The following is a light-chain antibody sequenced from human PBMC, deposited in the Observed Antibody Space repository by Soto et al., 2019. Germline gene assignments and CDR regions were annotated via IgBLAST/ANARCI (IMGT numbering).Light chain of an antibody. CDR1: QSVTSS. J-gene: IGKJ2*01. V-gene: IGKV3-11*01. CDR2: DAS. Sequence: EIVLTQSPATLSLSPGERATLPCRASQSVTSSLAWYQQKPGQAPRLLIYDASNRAAGTPARFSGSGSGTDFTLTISSLEPEDFAVYYCLQRSNWPYTFGQGTKLEIK. CDR3: LQRSNWPYT.